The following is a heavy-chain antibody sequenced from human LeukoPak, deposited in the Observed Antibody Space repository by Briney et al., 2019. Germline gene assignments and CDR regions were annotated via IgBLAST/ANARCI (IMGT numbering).Heavy chain of an antibody. V-gene: IGHV5-51*01. CDR1: GYSFTTYW. CDR3: ARQGRIVVVTTTHDAFDI. CDR2: IYPGDSDA. D-gene: IGHD2-21*02. Sequence: GESLKISCTGSGYSFTTYWIGWVRQMPGKGLEWMGIIYPGDSDARYSPSFQGQVTISVDKSISTAYLQWGSLKASDTAMYYCARQGRIVVVTTTHDAFDIWGQGTMVTVSS. J-gene: IGHJ3*02.